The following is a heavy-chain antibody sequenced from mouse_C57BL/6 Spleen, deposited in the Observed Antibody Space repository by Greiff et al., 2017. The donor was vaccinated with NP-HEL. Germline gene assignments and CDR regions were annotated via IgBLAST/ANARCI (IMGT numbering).Heavy chain of an antibody. CDR3: ARHTGTVYAMDY. V-gene: IGHV2-6-1*01. Sequence: VKLQESGPGLVAPSQSLSITCTVSGFSLTSYGVHWVRQPPGKGLEWLVVIWSDGSTTYNSALKSRLSISKDNSKSQVFLKMNSLQTDDTAMNYCARHTGTVYAMDYWGQGTSVTVSS. D-gene: IGHD4-1*01. CDR1: GFSLTSYG. J-gene: IGHJ4*01. CDR2: IWSDGST.